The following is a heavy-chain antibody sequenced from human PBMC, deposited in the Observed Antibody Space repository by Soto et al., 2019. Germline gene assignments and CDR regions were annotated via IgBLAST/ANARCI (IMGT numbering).Heavy chain of an antibody. CDR1: GGSISSGGYS. J-gene: IGHJ4*02. V-gene: IGHV4-30-2*01. CDR2: IYHSGST. CDR3: ASSYTGYLFDY. Sequence: PSETLSLTCAVSGGSISSGGYSWSWIRQPPGKGLEWIGYIYHSGSTYYNPSLKSRVTISVDRSKNQFSLKLSSVTAADTAVYYCASSYTGYLFDYWGQGTLVTVSS. D-gene: IGHD2-2*02.